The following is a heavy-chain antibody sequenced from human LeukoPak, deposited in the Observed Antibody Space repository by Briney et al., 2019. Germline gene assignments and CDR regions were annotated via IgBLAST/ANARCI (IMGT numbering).Heavy chain of an antibody. J-gene: IGHJ6*03. CDR3: ARDSYYYYYMDV. Sequence: GGSLRLSCAASGFTFSSYAMSWVRQAPGKGLEWVSAISGSGGSTYYADSVKGRFTISRDNSKNTLYLQMNSLRAEDTAVYYCARDSYYYYYMDVWGKGTTVTVSS. CDR1: GFTFSSYA. CDR2: ISGSGGST. V-gene: IGHV3-23*01.